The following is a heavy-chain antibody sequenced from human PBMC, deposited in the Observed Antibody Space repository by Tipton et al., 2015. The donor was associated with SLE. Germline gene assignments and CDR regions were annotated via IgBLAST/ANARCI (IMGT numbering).Heavy chain of an antibody. Sequence: SLTCAVNGESSSGYYWSWIRQSPGKALEWIGDIHDSGSSIYNPSLKSRVSISVDTSKDQISLRLTSLTAADTAVYFCARGRVDYIRGTYRPSSFDYWGQGTQVTVSS. CDR3: ARGRVDYIRGTYRPSSFDY. CDR2: IHDSGSS. V-gene: IGHV4-34*01. J-gene: IGHJ4*02. CDR1: GESSSGYY. D-gene: IGHD3-16*02.